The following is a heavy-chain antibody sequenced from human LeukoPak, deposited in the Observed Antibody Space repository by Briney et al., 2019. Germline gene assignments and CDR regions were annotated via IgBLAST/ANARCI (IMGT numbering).Heavy chain of an antibody. V-gene: IGHV5-51*01. CDR1: GYSLTSYW. D-gene: IGHD1-26*01. Sequence: GESLKISRKGSGYSLTSYWIGWVRQMPGKGLEWMGIIYPGDSDTRYSPSFQGQVSISTDKSIRTAYLQWSSLKASDTAMYYCAIQWGSGGYDYWGQGTLVTVSS. CDR3: AIQWGSGGYDY. CDR2: IYPGDSDT. J-gene: IGHJ4*02.